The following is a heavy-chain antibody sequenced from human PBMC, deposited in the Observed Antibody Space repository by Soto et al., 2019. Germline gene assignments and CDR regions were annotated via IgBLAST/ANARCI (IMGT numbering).Heavy chain of an antibody. J-gene: IGHJ4*02. CDR2: IYYSGST. CDR3: ASRHSSPYFDY. Sequence: QVQLQESGPGLVKPSQTLSLTCTVSGGSISSGDYYWSWIRQPPGKGLEWIGSIYYSGSTYYNPSLKSRVTISVDTSKNQCSLKLNYVTAADTAVYYCASRHSSPYFDYWGQGTLVTVSS. V-gene: IGHV4-30-4*01. CDR1: GGSISSGDYY. D-gene: IGHD6-13*01.